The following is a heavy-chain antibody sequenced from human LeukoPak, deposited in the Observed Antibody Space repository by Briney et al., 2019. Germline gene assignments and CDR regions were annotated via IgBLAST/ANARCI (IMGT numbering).Heavy chain of an antibody. J-gene: IGHJ6*02. V-gene: IGHV4-4*07. CDR2: IYTSGST. CDR1: GGSISSYY. D-gene: IGHD2-15*01. CDR3: ARGSNVVVVAATVVYYYGMDV. Sequence: SETLSLTCTVSGGSISSYYWSWIRQPAGKGLEWIGRIYTSGSTNYNPSLKSRVTMSVDTSKNQFSLKLSSVTAADTAVYYCARGSNVVVVAATVVYYYGMDVWGQGTTVTVSS.